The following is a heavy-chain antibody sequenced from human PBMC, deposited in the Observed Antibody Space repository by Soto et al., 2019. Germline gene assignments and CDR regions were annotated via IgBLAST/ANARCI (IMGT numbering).Heavy chain of an antibody. V-gene: IGHV1-2*02. CDR2: INPNSCGT. CDR3: ARFPTSGYPYYFDY. Sequence: SXKVSCMATGYAXSGYYMDLVRKAPGQRLEWMGWINPNSCGTNYAQKFQGRVTMTRDTSISTAYMELSRMRSDDTAAYYCARFPTSGYPYYFDYWGQGTLATVSS. CDR1: GYAXSGYY. J-gene: IGHJ4*02. D-gene: IGHD3-3*01.